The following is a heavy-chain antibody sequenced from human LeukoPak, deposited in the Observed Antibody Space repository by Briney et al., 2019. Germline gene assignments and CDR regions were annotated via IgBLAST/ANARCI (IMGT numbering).Heavy chain of an antibody. Sequence: GGSLRLSCAASGFTFSSYEMNWVRQAPGKGLEWVSYISSSGSTIYYADSVKGRFTISRDNAKNSLYLQMNSLGAEDTAVYYCARDRMAAADWDWGQGTLVTVSS. D-gene: IGHD6-13*01. CDR2: ISSSGSTI. J-gene: IGHJ4*02. CDR3: ARDRMAAADWD. CDR1: GFTFSSYE. V-gene: IGHV3-48*03.